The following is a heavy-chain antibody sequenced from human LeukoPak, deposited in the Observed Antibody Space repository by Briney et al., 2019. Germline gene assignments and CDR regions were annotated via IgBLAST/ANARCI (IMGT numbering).Heavy chain of an antibody. CDR1: GFTFSSYA. CDR2: ISGSGGST. Sequence: GGSLRLSCAASGFTFSSYAMSWVRQALGKGLEWVSAISGSGGSTYYADSVKGRFTISRDNSKNTLYLQMNGLRAEDTAVYYCAKDLEEAVAGTWDYWGQGTLVTVSS. J-gene: IGHJ4*02. CDR3: AKDLEEAVAGTWDY. V-gene: IGHV3-23*01. D-gene: IGHD6-19*01.